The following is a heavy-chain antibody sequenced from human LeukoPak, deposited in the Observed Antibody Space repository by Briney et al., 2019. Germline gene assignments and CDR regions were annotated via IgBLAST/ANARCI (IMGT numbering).Heavy chain of an antibody. V-gene: IGHV3-66*01. CDR2: IYSGGSS. Sequence: GGSLRLSCAASGFIVSNYHMSWVRQAPGKGLEWVSLIYSGGSSYYADSVKGRFTISRDNARNTLNLQMSSLRAEDTAVYYCAKAGPLFGYCDYWGQGTLVTVSS. CDR1: GFIVSNYH. J-gene: IGHJ4*02. D-gene: IGHD3-16*01. CDR3: AKAGPLFGYCDY.